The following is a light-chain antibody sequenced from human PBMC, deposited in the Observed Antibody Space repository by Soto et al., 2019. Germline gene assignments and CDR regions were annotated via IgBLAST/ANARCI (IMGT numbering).Light chain of an antibody. J-gene: IGKJ1*01. CDR2: KAS. CDR3: QYWDNYSWT. V-gene: IGKV1-5*03. Sequence: DIQMTQSPSTLSASVGDRVTITCRASQSITDWLAWYQQKPGKAPKFLIYKASNLEGGVPSRFSGSGSGTEFTLTIMSVQPNDFATYYCQYWDNYSWTFGQGTKVQIK. CDR1: QSITDW.